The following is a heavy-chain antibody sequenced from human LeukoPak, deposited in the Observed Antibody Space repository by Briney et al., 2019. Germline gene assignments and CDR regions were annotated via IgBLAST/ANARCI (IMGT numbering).Heavy chain of an antibody. J-gene: IGHJ4*02. D-gene: IGHD2-15*01. V-gene: IGHV3-15*01. CDR3: TALGYPQYFHH. CDR2: IKSKTNGGTT. Sequence: GGALRLSCAASGFTFSDAWMTWVRQAPGKGLEWVGRIKSKTNGGTTDYAAPVKGRFTISRDDSKNTLYFQMNSLKTEDTAVYYCTALGYPQYFHHWGQGTLVTVSS. CDR1: GFTFSDAW.